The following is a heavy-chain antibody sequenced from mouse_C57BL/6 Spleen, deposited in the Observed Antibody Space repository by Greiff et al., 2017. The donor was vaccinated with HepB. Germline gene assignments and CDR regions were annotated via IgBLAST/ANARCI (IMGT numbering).Heavy chain of an antibody. CDR3: AGYYAMDY. CDR2: IHPNSGST. J-gene: IGHJ4*01. CDR1: GYTFNSYW. Sequence: VQLQQSGAELVKPGASVKLSCKASGYTFNSYWMHWVKQRPGQGLEWIGMIHPNSGSTNYNEKFKSKATLTVDQSSSTAYMQLSSLTSEDSAVYYCAGYYAMDYWGQGTSVTVSS. V-gene: IGHV1-64*01.